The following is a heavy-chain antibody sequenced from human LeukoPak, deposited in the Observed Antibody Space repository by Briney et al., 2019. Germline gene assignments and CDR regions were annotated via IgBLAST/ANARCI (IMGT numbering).Heavy chain of an antibody. CDR3: ARQRGIAVAVTYYFDY. J-gene: IGHJ4*02. D-gene: IGHD6-19*01. CDR2: IYPGDSDT. V-gene: IGHV5-51*01. CDR1: GYSFTSYW. Sequence: GESLKISCKGSGYSFTSYWIGWARQMPGKGLEWMGIIYPGDSDTRYSPSFQGQVTISADKSISTAYLQWSSLKASDTAMYYCARQRGIAVAVTYYFDYWGQGTLVTVSS.